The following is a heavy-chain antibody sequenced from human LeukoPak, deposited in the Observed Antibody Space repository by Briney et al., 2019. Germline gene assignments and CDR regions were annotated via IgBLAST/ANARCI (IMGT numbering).Heavy chain of an antibody. J-gene: IGHJ4*02. V-gene: IGHV3-11*01. D-gene: IGHD2-2*01. CDR1: GFTFSDYY. Sequence: GGSLRLSCAASGFTFSDYYMSWIRQAPRKGLEWVSYISSGSTIYYADSVKGRFTISRDSAKNSLYLQMNSLRAEDTAVYYCARDCTSTVCHDYWGQGTLVTVSS. CDR3: ARDCTSTVCHDY. CDR2: ISSGSTI.